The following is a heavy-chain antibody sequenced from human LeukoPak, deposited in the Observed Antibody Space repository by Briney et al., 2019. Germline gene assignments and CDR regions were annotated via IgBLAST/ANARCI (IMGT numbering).Heavy chain of an antibody. J-gene: IGHJ3*02. CDR2: INPSGGST. CDR1: GYTFTSYY. CDR3: AKPGSYFDHDAFDI. V-gene: IGHV1-46*01. Sequence: ASVKVSCKASGYTFTSYYMHWVRQAPGQGLKRMEIINPSGGSTSYAQKFQGRVTMTRDTSTSTVYMELSSLRSEDTAVYYCAKPGSYFDHDAFDIWGQGTMATVSS. D-gene: IGHD1-26*01.